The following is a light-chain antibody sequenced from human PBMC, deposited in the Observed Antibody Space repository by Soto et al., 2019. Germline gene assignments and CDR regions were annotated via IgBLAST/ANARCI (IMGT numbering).Light chain of an antibody. CDR1: QTITNR. V-gene: IGKV1-5*01. J-gene: IGKJ1*01. Sequence: DIQMTQSPSTVSASVGDRVTITCRASQTITNRLAWYQRKPGKAPKVLIYDASNLESGVPSRFSGSGSRTEFILTISSLQPDDFATYYCQHYGGLWTFGQGTKVEVK. CDR3: QHYGGLWT. CDR2: DAS.